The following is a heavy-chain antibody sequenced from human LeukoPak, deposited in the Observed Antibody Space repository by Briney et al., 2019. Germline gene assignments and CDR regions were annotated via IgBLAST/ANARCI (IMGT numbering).Heavy chain of an antibody. CDR1: GGSISSYY. CDR2: IYTSGST. D-gene: IGHD5-18*01. Sequence: KPSETLSLTCAVSGGSISSYYWSWIRKPAGKGLEWIGRIYTSGSTNYNPSLKSRVTMSVDTSKNQFSLKLSSVTAADTAVYYCAREGSDTAMVTDAFDIWGQGTMVTVSS. V-gene: IGHV4-4*07. J-gene: IGHJ3*02. CDR3: AREGSDTAMVTDAFDI.